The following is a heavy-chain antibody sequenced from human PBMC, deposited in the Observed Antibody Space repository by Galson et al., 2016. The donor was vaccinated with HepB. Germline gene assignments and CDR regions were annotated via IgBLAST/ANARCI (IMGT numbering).Heavy chain of an antibody. CDR3: ARDRGMYYYFGMDV. D-gene: IGHD3-10*01. Sequence: SLRLSCAASGRNFDDYGMSWVRQAPGKGLEWVSGIIWDGGSTAYADSVKGRFTISRDNAKNSLYLQMNSLRPEDTALYYCARDRGMYYYFGMDVWGKRTAVTASS. CDR1: GRNFDDYG. J-gene: IGHJ6*04. CDR2: IIWDGGST. V-gene: IGHV3-20*04.